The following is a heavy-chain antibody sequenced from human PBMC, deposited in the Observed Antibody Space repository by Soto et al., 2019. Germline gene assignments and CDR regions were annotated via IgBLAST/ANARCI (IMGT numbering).Heavy chain of an antibody. CDR2: ISAYNGNT. CDR1: GYTFTSYG. D-gene: IGHD3-10*01. J-gene: IGHJ6*02. CDR3: ARGATHVLLWFGELLYGMDV. V-gene: IGHV1-18*01. Sequence: ASVKVSCKASGYTFTSYGISWVRQAPGQGLEWMGWISAYNGNTNYAQKLQGRVTMTTDTSTSTAYMELGSLRSDDTAVYYCARGATHVLLWFGELLYGMDVWGQGTTVTVS.